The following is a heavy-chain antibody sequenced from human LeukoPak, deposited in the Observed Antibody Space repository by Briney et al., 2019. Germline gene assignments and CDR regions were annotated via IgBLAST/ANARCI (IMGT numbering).Heavy chain of an antibody. D-gene: IGHD5-24*01. CDR3: AKDRLRRDGYNAFEY. CDR1: GFTFSSYG. Sequence: GGTLRLSCAASGFTFSSYGMSWVRQAPGKGLEWVSAISGSGGSTYYADSMKGRFTISRDNSKNTLYLQMNSLRAEDTAVYYCAKDRLRRDGYNAFEYWGQGTLVTVSS. V-gene: IGHV3-23*01. CDR2: ISGSGGST. J-gene: IGHJ4*02.